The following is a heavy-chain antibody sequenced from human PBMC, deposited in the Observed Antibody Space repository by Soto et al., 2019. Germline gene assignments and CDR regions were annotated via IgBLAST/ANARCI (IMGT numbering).Heavy chain of an antibody. CDR1: VFNFSSYA. CDR3: PKSDRRFALAYDSYRLDV. V-gene: IGHV3-23*01. CDR2: ISGSVGSA. J-gene: IGHJ6*02. Sequence: GGSLRLSCAASVFNFSSYAMSCVRKAPGKRLAWVSAISGSVGSAYYADSVKGRVTISRDNSKNTLYLQMNSLRAEDTAVYYCPKSDRRFALAYDSYRLDVWGQGTTVTV.